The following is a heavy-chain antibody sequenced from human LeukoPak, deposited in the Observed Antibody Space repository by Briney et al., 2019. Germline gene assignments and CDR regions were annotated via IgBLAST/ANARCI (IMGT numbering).Heavy chain of an antibody. J-gene: IGHJ6*03. CDR1: GFSLSTSGMC. Sequence: SGPALVKPTQTLTLTCTFSGFSLSTSGMCVSWIRQPPGKALEWLARIDWDDDKYYSTSLKTRLTISKDTSKNQVVLTMTNMDPVDTATYYCARIRIGVWFGELFDYYMDVWGKGTTVTISS. V-gene: IGHV2-70*11. D-gene: IGHD3-10*01. CDR3: ARIRIGVWFGELFDYYMDV. CDR2: IDWDDDK.